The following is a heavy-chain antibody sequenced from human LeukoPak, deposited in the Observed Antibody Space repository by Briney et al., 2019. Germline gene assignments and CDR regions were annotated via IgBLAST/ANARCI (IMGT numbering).Heavy chain of an antibody. Sequence: GGSLRLSCTASGFTFGDYAMSWVRQAPGKGREGVGFIRSKTYDGTTEYAASVKGRFTISRDDSKRIAYLLMNSLKTDDTAVYYCTRVWLQYFDYWGQGTLITVSS. CDR1: GFTFGDYA. D-gene: IGHD5-24*01. J-gene: IGHJ4*02. V-gene: IGHV3-49*04. CDR2: IRSKTYDGTT. CDR3: TRVWLQYFDY.